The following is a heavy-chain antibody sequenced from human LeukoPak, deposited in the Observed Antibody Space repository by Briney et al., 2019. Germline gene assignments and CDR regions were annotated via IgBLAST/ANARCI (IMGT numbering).Heavy chain of an antibody. J-gene: IGHJ4*02. V-gene: IGHV4-59*01. D-gene: IGHD6-19*01. Sequence: SETLSLTCTVSGGSISSYYWSWIRQPPGKGQEWIGYIYYSGSTIYNPSLKSRVTISVDTSKNQFSLKLSSVTAADTAVYYCARVCSSGWYRIDYWGQGTLVTVSS. CDR3: ARVCSSGWYRIDY. CDR2: IYYSGST. CDR1: GGSISSYY.